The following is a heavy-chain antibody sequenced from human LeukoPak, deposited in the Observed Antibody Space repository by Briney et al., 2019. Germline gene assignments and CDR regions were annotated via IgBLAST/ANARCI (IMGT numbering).Heavy chain of an antibody. V-gene: IGHV1-69*13. J-gene: IGHJ4*02. CDR3: ARCPLQFGPPCYFDY. CDR1: GGTFSSYA. CDR2: IIPIFGTA. Sequence: SVKVSCKASGGTFSSYAISWVRQAPGQGLEWMGGIIPIFGTANYAQKFQGRVTITADESTSTAYMELSSLRSEDTAVYYCARCPLQFGPPCYFDYWGQGTLVTVSS. D-gene: IGHD5-24*01.